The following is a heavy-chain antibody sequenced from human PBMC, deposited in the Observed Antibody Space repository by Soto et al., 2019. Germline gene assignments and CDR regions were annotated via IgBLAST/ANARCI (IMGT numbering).Heavy chain of an antibody. CDR1: GFTFGSYS. D-gene: IGHD6-19*01. CDR3: ENDRRPAVASSHS. CDR2: IRGSGVST. V-gene: IGHV3-23*01. Sequence: GGSLRLSCAASGFTFGSYSMAWVRPAPGKGLEGVSSIRGSGVSTYYADYGQGRFTISRAKSMNTLFLQINIVRPEETALYHCENDRRPAVASSHSWGRGA. J-gene: IGHJ5*02.